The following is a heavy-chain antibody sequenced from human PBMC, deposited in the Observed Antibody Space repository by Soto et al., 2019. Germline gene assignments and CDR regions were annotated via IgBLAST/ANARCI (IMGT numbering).Heavy chain of an antibody. Sequence: QIQLVQSGAEVKKPGASVKVSCKASGYSFTSYGITWVRQAPRQGPEWLGWITAENGNTNYAQKFQGRGTMTTDTSTNTAYMELRGLRSDDTAVYYCARVVLEWLPTSGFDYWGQGTLVTVSS. J-gene: IGHJ4*02. CDR2: ITAENGNT. CDR1: GYSFTSYG. D-gene: IGHD3-3*01. CDR3: ARVVLEWLPTSGFDY. V-gene: IGHV1-18*04.